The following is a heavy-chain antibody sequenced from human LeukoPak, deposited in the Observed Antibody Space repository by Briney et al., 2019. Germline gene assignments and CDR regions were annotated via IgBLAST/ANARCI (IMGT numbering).Heavy chain of an antibody. J-gene: IGHJ4*02. Sequence: GGSLRPSCAASGFTFSSYAMHWVRQAPGKGLEYVSAISNNGGSTYYANSVEGRFTISRDNSKNTLYLQMGSLRAEDMAVYYCARVAEPARYDYWGQGTLVTVSS. CDR2: ISNNGGST. D-gene: IGHD1-14*01. CDR3: ARVAEPARYDY. V-gene: IGHV3-64*01. CDR1: GFTFSSYA.